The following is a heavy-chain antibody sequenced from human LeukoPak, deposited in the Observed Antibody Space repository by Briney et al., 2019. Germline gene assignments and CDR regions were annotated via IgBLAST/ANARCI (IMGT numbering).Heavy chain of an antibody. Sequence: PGGSLRLSCAASGFTFSSYSMNWVRQAPGKGLEWVSYISSSSTTMYYADSVKGRFTISRDNAKNSLYLQMNSLRAEDTAVYYCARERLYSSSWFEAFDIWGQGTMVTVSS. CDR3: ARERLYSSSWFEAFDI. CDR1: GFTFSSYS. V-gene: IGHV3-48*01. D-gene: IGHD6-13*01. CDR2: ISSSSTTM. J-gene: IGHJ3*02.